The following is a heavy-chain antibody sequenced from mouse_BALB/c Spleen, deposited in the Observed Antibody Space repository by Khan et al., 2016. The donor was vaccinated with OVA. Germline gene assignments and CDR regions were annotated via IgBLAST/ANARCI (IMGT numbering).Heavy chain of an antibody. CDR3: SKGRGYYALDY. CDR2: IWGDGNT. Sequence: QVQLKESGPGLVAPSQSLSITCTVSGFSLTSYGVSWVRQPPGKGLEWLGVIWGDGNTNFHSALRSRLSLSKDNSTSQVFLKLTSLQTDDTATYYCSKGRGYYALDYWGQGTSVTVSS. V-gene: IGHV2-3*01. CDR1: GFSLTSYG. J-gene: IGHJ4*01.